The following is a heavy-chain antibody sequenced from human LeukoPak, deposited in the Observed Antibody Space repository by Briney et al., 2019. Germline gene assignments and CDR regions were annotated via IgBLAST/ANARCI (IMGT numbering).Heavy chain of an antibody. V-gene: IGHV3-23*01. CDR3: AKDVRPGGGGMDV. Sequence: PGGSLRLSCAASGFTLRTLAMNWVRQAPGKGLEWVSTISDNGRSTHYADSVKGRFTISRDNSKNTLDLQMNSLKAEDTAIYYRAKDVRPGGGGMDVWGQGTTVTVSS. CDR2: ISDNGRST. D-gene: IGHD3-10*02. CDR1: GFTLRTLA. J-gene: IGHJ6*02.